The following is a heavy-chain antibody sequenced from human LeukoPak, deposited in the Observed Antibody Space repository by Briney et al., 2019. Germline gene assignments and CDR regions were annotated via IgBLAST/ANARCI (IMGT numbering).Heavy chain of an antibody. CDR2: IYTSGST. Sequence: SETLSLTCTVSGGSISSGSYYWSWIRQPAGKGLEWIGRIYTSGSTNYNPSLKSRVTISVDTSKNQFSLKLSSVTAADTAVYYCARAGSGSPPWAYFDYWGQGTLVTVSS. J-gene: IGHJ4*02. V-gene: IGHV4-61*02. CDR3: ARAGSGSPPWAYFDY. D-gene: IGHD1-26*01. CDR1: GGSISSGSYY.